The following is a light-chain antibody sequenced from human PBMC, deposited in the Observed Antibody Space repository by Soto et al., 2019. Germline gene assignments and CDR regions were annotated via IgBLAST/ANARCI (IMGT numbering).Light chain of an antibody. CDR1: QSVHSR. Sequence: EIVMTQSPAALSVSPGGAATLSCRASQSVHSRLAWYQQKPGQAPRLLIYGASSRATGIPDRFSGSGSGTDFTLTISRLEPEDFAVYYCQHYDNSRWTFGQGTKVDIK. CDR2: GAS. V-gene: IGKV3-20*01. J-gene: IGKJ1*01. CDR3: QHYDNSRWT.